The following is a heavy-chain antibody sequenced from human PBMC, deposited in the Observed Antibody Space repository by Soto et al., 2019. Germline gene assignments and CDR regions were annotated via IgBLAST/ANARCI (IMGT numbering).Heavy chain of an antibody. CDR2: LYIGVTT. CDR1: GFTVSSNY. CDR3: ARHLKGRGWYGGFDY. V-gene: IGHV3-66*04. Sequence: EVHLVESGGGLVQPGGSLRLSCAASGFTVSSNYMSWVRQAPGKGLEWVSILYIGVTTYYADSVRGRFTISRDNSKNTLYRQMTGLRAEDTAVYYCARHLKGRGWYGGFDYWGQGTLVTVSS. D-gene: IGHD6-19*01. J-gene: IGHJ4*02.